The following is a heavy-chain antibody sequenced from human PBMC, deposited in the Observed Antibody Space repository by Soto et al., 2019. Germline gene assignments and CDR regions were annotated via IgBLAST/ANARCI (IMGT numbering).Heavy chain of an antibody. CDR1: GGSVSSGSYY. Sequence: SETLSLTCTVSGGSVSSGSYYWSWSRQPPGKGLEWIGYIYYSGSTNYNPSLKSRVTISVDTSKNQFSLKLSSVTAADTAVYYCARGLTYYYDSSGYFVDYWGQGTLVTVSS. V-gene: IGHV4-61*01. D-gene: IGHD3-22*01. CDR2: IYYSGST. CDR3: ARGLTYYYDSSGYFVDY. J-gene: IGHJ4*02.